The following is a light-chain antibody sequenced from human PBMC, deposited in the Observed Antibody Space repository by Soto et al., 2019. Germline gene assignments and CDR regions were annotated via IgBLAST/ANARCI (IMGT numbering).Light chain of an antibody. CDR3: QQYGSSQWT. J-gene: IGKJ1*01. CDR2: AAS. CDR1: QSVSGY. V-gene: IGKV3-11*01. Sequence: EIVLTQSPATLSLSPGERATLSCGASQSVSGYLAWYQQKPGQAPRLLIYAASNRATGIPARFSGSGSGTDFTLTISSLEPEDFAVYYCQQYGSSQWTFGQGTKVDIK.